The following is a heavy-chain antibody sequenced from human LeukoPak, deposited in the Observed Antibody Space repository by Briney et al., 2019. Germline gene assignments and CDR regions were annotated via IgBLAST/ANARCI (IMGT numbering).Heavy chain of an antibody. J-gene: IGHJ3*02. D-gene: IGHD5-18*01. CDR1: GFTFSRYA. CDR3: ARDRGYSTFDM. V-gene: IGHV3-30-3*01. Sequence: PGRSLRLSCAASGFTFSRYAMHWVRQAPGKGLEWVAVISYDGSNEYYADSVKGRFTISRDSSENTLYLQMNSLRVEDTAVYYCARDRGYSTFDMWGQGTMVTVSS. CDR2: ISYDGSNE.